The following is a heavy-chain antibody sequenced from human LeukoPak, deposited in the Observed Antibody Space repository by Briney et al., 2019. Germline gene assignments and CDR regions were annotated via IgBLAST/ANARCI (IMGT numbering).Heavy chain of an antibody. CDR1: GFTFSSYG. CDR2: IWYDGSNK. Sequence: PGRSLRLSCAASGFTFSSYGMHWVRQAPGKGLEWVAVIWYDGSNKYYADSVKGRFTIPRDNSKNTLYLQMNSLRAEDTAVYYCARDGYQSNNWFDPWGQGTLVAVSS. CDR3: ARDGYQSNNWFDP. J-gene: IGHJ5*02. V-gene: IGHV3-33*01. D-gene: IGHD5-12*01.